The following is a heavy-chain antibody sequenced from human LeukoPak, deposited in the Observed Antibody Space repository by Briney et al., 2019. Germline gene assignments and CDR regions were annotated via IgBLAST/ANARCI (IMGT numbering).Heavy chain of an antibody. Sequence: GGSLRLSCAASGFTLSSYATSWVRQAPGKGLEWVSAISASGADTYYADSVKGRFTISRDTSKNTVYLQMNSLRDEDTAVYYCAKQLDSGNFYPTGDDYWGQGTLVTVSS. V-gene: IGHV3-23*01. CDR3: AKQLDSGNFYPTGDDY. D-gene: IGHD3-10*01. CDR2: ISASGADT. J-gene: IGHJ4*02. CDR1: GFTLSSYA.